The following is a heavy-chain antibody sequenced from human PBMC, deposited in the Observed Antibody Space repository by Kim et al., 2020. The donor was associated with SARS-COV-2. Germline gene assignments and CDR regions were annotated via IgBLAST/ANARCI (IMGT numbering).Heavy chain of an antibody. J-gene: IGHJ4*02. CDR1: GFTFSSYW. CDR3: ARVGGSNYFDY. D-gene: IGHD3-16*01. V-gene: IGHV3-7*03. CDR2: IQQDGGEK. Sequence: GGSLRLSCAASGFTFSSYWMSWVRQAPGKGLEWVANIQQDGGEKYYVDSVKGRFTISRDNAKNSLFLQMNSLRAEDTAVYYCARVGGSNYFDYWGQGTLVTVSS.